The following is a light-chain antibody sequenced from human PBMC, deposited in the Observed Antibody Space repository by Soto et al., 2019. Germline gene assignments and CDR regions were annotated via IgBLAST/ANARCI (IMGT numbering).Light chain of an antibody. J-gene: IGKJ4*01. Sequence: IVLTQSPATLSLSPGPRAVLSFRASQRVSRSLTWYQHKPGQAPRLLIYDASTGATGIRRRFSGSGSGTDFTLTISSLEPEDFAVYYCQQRSNRFGGGTKVEIK. CDR3: QQRSNR. CDR1: QRVSRS. V-gene: IGKV3-11*01. CDR2: DAS.